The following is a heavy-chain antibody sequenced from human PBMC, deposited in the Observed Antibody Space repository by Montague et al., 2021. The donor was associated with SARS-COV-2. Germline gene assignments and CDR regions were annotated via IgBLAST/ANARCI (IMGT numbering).Heavy chain of an antibody. CDR2: IYQNGKT. J-gene: IGHJ4*02. CDR3: AVELNYFFDY. CDR1: GDSITNTRYF. D-gene: IGHD1-7*01. Sequence: SETLSLTCNASGDSITNTRYFWGWIRQPPGKALEWIGSIYQNGKTYYNPSLERRALLSIDTSKNQFSLRLSSVIASDTAVYYCAVELNYFFDYWGQGFLVTVSS. V-gene: IGHV4-39*01.